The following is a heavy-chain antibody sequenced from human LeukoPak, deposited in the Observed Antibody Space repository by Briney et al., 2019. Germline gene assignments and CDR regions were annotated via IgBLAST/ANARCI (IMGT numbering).Heavy chain of an antibody. CDR2: INPNSGGT. V-gene: IGHV1-2*02. D-gene: IGHD3-22*01. CDR3: AGSSGYLYWFDP. CDR1: GYTFTGYY. J-gene: IGHJ5*02. Sequence: ASVKVSCKASGYTFTGYYMHWVRQAPGQGLEWMGWINPNSGGTNYAQKFQGRVTMTRDTSISTAYMELSRLRSDDTAEYYCAGSSGYLYWFDPWGQGTLVTVSS.